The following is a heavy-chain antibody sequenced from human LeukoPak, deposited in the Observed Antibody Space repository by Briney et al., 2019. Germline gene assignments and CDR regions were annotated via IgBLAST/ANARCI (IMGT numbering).Heavy chain of an antibody. J-gene: IGHJ6*04. Sequence: GGSLRLSCAASGFTFSSYWMSLVRQAPGKGLEWVANIKQDGSEKYYVDSVKGRFTISRDNAKNSLYLQMNSLRAEDTAVYYCARDGVLSVAGYYYYYGMDVWGKGTTVTVSS. V-gene: IGHV3-7*03. CDR1: GFTFSSYW. CDR2: IKQDGSEK. CDR3: ARDGVLSVAGYYYYYGMDV. D-gene: IGHD6-19*01.